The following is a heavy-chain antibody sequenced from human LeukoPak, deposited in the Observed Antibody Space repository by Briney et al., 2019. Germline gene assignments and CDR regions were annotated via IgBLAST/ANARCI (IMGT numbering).Heavy chain of an antibody. CDR2: ISPSGNYI. V-gene: IGHV3-21*01. J-gene: IGHJ4*02. Sequence: PGGSLRLSCAASGFTFSSHSMNWVRQAPGKGLEWVSSISPSGNYIYYADSVEGRFTISRDNAKNSLYLQMNSLRAEDMAVYYCARDLSSSTSCYSYWGQGTLVTVSS. CDR3: ARDLSSSTSCYSY. D-gene: IGHD2-2*01. CDR1: GFTFSSHS.